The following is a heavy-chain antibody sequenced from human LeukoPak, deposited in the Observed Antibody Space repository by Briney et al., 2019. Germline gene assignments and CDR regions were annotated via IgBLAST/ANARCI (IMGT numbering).Heavy chain of an antibody. CDR1: GFAFSTYA. CDR3: AIRQQLLSGPLDH. CDR2: MSGSGGST. J-gene: IGHJ4*02. D-gene: IGHD4-11*01. V-gene: IGHV3-23*01. Sequence: GGALRLSCAASGFAFSTYAMSWVRQTPGRGLEGVSIMSGSGGSTYYADSVKGRFTISRDNSKNTLHLQMNSLRVEDTAVYYCAIRQQLLSGPLDHWGQGTLVTVSS.